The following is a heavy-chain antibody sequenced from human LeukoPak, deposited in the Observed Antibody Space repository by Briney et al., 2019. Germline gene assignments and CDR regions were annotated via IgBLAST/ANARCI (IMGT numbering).Heavy chain of an antibody. D-gene: IGHD3-22*01. CDR2: INPSGGST. V-gene: IGHV1-46*01. J-gene: IGHJ6*03. CDR1: GYTFTSYY. Sequence: GASVKVSCKASGYTFTSYYMHWVRQAPGQGLEWMGIINPSGGSTSYAQKFQGRVTMTRDTSISTAYMELSRLRSDDTAVYYCARDPGDSSGYYYNYYYYYYMDVWGKGTTVTVSS. CDR3: ARDPGDSSGYYYNYYYYYYMDV.